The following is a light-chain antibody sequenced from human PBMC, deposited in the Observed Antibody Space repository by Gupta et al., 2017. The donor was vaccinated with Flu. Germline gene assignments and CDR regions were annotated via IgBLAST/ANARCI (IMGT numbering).Light chain of an antibody. V-gene: IGKV1-6*01. Sequence: IQMTQSPYALSASVGDRVTISCRASQGIRDDLGWYRHKPGKAPKLLIYAASTLQSGVPSRFSGSGSGTDFPLTISRRQPEDFATYYCRQEDSYPRTFGQGTKVEIK. CDR2: AAS. J-gene: IGKJ1*01. CDR3: RQEDSYPRT. CDR1: QGIRDD.